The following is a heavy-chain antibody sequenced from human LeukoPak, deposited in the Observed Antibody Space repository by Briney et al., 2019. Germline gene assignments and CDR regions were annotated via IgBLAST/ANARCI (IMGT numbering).Heavy chain of an antibody. D-gene: IGHD1-26*01. CDR3: ASGGATTTGEYYFDY. CDR2: IIPIFGTA. V-gene: IGHV1-69*05. J-gene: IGHJ4*02. CDR1: GGTFSSYA. Sequence: ASVKVSCKASGGTFSSYAISWVRQAPGQGLEWMGGIIPIFGTANYAQKFQGRVTITTDESTSTAYMELSSLRSEDTAVYYCASGGATTTGEYYFDYWGQGTPVTVSS.